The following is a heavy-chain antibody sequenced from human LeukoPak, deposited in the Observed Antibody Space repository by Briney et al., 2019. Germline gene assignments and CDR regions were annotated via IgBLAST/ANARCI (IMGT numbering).Heavy chain of an antibody. V-gene: IGHV1-69*04. CDR3: ARDSRPYYTGSGSYYKIGRFDY. D-gene: IGHD3-10*01. CDR1: GDSFSSYA. Sequence: EASVKVSCKPSGDSFSSYALSWVRQAPGQGVGWMGRIIPILDIKTYAERFQDRVTITADEDTSTVYMELSSLRSEDTALYYCARDSRPYYTGSGSYYKIGRFDYWGQGTGVTVSS. CDR2: IIPILDIK. J-gene: IGHJ4*02.